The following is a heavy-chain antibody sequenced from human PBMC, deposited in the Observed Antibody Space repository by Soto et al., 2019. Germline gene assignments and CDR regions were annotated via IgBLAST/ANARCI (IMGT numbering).Heavy chain of an antibody. J-gene: IGHJ4*02. Sequence: ASVKVSCKASGGTYNTFAISWVRQAPGQGLEWMGGIIPVLGPAFYAQKFQGRVTITADKSTTTAYLELTSLRSEDTAVYYCVRAAKRYFDYWGQGTLVTVS. CDR2: IIPVLGPA. CDR3: VRAAKRYFDY. V-gene: IGHV1-69*10. CDR1: GGTYNTFA.